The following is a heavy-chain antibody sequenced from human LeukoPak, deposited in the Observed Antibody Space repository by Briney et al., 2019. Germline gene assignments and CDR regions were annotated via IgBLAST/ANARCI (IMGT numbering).Heavy chain of an antibody. CDR3: ARVFEDSGWYGWYFDL. CDR2: IYYSGST. D-gene: IGHD6-19*01. Sequence: SETLSLTCTVSGGSISSYYWSWIRQPPGKGLEWIGYIYYSGSTYYIPSLKSRVTISVDTSKNQFSLKLSSVTAADTAVYYCARVFEDSGWYGWYFDLWGRGTLVTVSS. J-gene: IGHJ2*01. CDR1: GGSISSYY. V-gene: IGHV4-59*04.